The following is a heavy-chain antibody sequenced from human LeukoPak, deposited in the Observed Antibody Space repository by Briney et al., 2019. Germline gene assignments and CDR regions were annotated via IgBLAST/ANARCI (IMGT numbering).Heavy chain of an antibody. V-gene: IGHV4-4*02. CDR2: IYHSGST. J-gene: IGHJ4*02. Sequence: GSLRLSCAASGFTFSSYAMSWVRQAPGKGLEWIGEIYHSGSTNYNPSLKSRVTISVDKSKNQFSLKLSSVTAADTAVYYCARLTMVRGVTRLDYWGQGTLVTVSS. CDR3: ARLTMVRGVTRLDY. CDR1: GFTFSSYAM. D-gene: IGHD3-10*01.